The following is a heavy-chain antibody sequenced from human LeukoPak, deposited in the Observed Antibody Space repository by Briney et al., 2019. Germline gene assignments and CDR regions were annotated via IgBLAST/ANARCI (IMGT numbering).Heavy chain of an antibody. J-gene: IGHJ5*02. D-gene: IGHD1-26*01. CDR1: GYTFTNYY. CDR2: INPSGSST. CDR3: ARDNSVGDTAWWFDP. V-gene: IGHV1-46*01. Sequence: ASVKVSCKAFGYTFTNYYMHWVRQAPGQGLEWMGLINPSGSSTSYAQKFQGRLSLTRDMSTSTDYMELSSLRSEDTAVYYCARDNSVGDTAWWFDPWGQGTLVTVSS.